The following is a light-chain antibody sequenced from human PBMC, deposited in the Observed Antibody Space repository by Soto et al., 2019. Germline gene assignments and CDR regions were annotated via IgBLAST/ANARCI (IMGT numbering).Light chain of an antibody. CDR1: QSVSSSY. J-gene: IGKJ2*01. V-gene: IGKV3-20*01. CDR3: LQYASSPYT. Sequence: EIVLTQSPGTLSLSPGERATLSCRASQSVSSSYLAWYQQKPGQAPRPLIYGASSRATGIPDRFSGSGSGTDFTLTISRLEPEDFAVYYCLQYASSPYTFGQGTKLEIK. CDR2: GAS.